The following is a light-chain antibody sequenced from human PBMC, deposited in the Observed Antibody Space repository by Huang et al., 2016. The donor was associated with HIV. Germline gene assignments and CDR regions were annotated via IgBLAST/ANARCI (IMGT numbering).Light chain of an antibody. Sequence: EIVLTQSPATLSLSPGERATLSCRASQSVHSFLVWYQHKPGQAPRLLMYDASNGATGIPARFRGSGSGTDFTLTITNLQSEDSAVYYCHQRSAWPLTFGGGTKVEI. J-gene: IGKJ4*01. CDR3: HQRSAWPLT. CDR1: QSVHSF. CDR2: DAS. V-gene: IGKV3-11*01.